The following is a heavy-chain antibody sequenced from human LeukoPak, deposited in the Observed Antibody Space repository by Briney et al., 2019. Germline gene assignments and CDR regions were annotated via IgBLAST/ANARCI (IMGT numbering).Heavy chain of an antibody. CDR1: GHTLTDYY. J-gene: IGHJ4*02. D-gene: IGHD5-12*01. Sequence: ASETVSRKASGHTLTDYYIHWLRKAPGPGLEWMGWINPNSGDTNYAQKFQGRVTMTRDTSISTAYMGLSRLASDDTAVYYCAKNPYEYYFDSWGQGTLVTVSS. CDR2: INPNSGDT. CDR3: AKNPYEYYFDS. V-gene: IGHV1-2*02.